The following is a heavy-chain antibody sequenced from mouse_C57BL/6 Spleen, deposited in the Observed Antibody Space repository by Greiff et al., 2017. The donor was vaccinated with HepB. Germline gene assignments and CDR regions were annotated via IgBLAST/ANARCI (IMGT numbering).Heavy chain of an antibody. CDR3: ARGGLYDYDAWFAY. D-gene: IGHD2-4*01. Sequence: EVQLQQSGPELVKPGASVKISCKASGYTFTDYYMNWVKQSHGKSLEWIGDINPNNGGTSYNQKFKGKATLTVDKSSSTAYMELRSLTSEDSAVYYCARGGLYDYDAWFAYWGQGTLVTVSA. CDR2: INPNNGGT. CDR1: GYTFTDYY. V-gene: IGHV1-26*01. J-gene: IGHJ3*01.